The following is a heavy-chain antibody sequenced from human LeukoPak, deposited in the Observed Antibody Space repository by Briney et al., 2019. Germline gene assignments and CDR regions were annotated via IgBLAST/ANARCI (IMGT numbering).Heavy chain of an antibody. V-gene: IGHV3-21*01. CDR3: ARDPPVAAGTRSVLDY. CDR2: ISSSSSYI. CDR1: GFTFSSYS. J-gene: IGHJ4*02. Sequence: GGSLRLSCAASGFTFSSYSMNWVRQAPGKGLEWVSSISSSSSYIYYADSVKGRFTISRDNAKNSLYLQMNSLRAEDTAVYYCARDPPVAAGTRSVLDYWGQGTLVTVSS. D-gene: IGHD6-13*01.